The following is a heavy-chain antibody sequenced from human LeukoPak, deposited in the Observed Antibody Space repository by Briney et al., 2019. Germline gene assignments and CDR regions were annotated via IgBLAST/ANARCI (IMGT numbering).Heavy chain of an antibody. J-gene: IGHJ5*02. D-gene: IGHD6-19*01. CDR1: GYSFTSYW. Sequence: GESLKISCKGSGYSFTSYWIGWVRQMPGKGLEWMGIIYPGDSDTRYSPSFQGQVTISADKSISTAYLQWSSLKPSDTAMYYCATSARKAVAGAPNWFDPWGQGPLVTVSS. V-gene: IGHV5-51*01. CDR3: ATSARKAVAGAPNWFDP. CDR2: IYPGDSDT.